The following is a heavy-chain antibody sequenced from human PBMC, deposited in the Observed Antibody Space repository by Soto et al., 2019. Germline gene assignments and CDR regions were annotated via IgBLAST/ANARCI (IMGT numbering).Heavy chain of an antibody. J-gene: IGHJ4*02. D-gene: IGHD3-3*02. V-gene: IGHV3-30*18. CDR1: GFTFSSYG. CDR3: AKDGAPNVEMGRIFFDY. Sequence: GCLRLSCAASGFTFSSYGMHCVRQAPGKGLEWVAVISYDGSNKYYADSVKARFTISRDNSKNTLFLQMSSLRPEDTAVYYCAKDGAPNVEMGRIFFDYWGQGT. CDR2: ISYDGSNK.